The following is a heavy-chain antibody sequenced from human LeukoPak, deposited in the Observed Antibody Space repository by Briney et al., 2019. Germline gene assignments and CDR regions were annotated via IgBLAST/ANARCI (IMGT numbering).Heavy chain of an antibody. V-gene: IGHV4-34*01. J-gene: IGHJ4*02. D-gene: IGHD4-23*01. CDR1: GGSFSGYY. Sequence: PSETLSLTCAVYGGSFSGYYWSWIRQPPGKGLEWIGEINHSGSTNYNPSLKSRVTISVDTSKNQFSLKLSSVTAADTAVYYCARAPDGGPLDYWGQGTLVTVSS. CDR3: ARAPDGGPLDY. CDR2: INHSGST.